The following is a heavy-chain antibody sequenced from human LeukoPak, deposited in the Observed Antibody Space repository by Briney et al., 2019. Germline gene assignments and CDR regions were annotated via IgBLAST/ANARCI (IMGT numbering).Heavy chain of an antibody. D-gene: IGHD1-26*01. CDR3: ARASGSYFNSWFDP. J-gene: IGHJ5*02. Sequence: PSETLSLTCTVSGGSISSYYWSWIRQPAGKGLEWIGRIYTSGSTNYTPSLKSRVTMSVDTSKNQFSLKLSSVTAADTAVYYCARASGSYFNSWFDPWGQGTLVTVSS. V-gene: IGHV4-4*07. CDR1: GGSISSYY. CDR2: IYTSGST.